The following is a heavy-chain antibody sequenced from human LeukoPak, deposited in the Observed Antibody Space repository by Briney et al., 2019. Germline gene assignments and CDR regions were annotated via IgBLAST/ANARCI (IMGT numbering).Heavy chain of an antibody. CDR2: ISGNGGRT. Sequence: GSLRLSCAASGFTFSTYTMAWVRQAPGGGLEWVSGISGNGGRTYYADSVTGRFAISRDDSKSTLYLQMNSLRGEDTAVYYCAKDFGRNLGGPGYWGRGTLVIVSS. D-gene: IGHD3-10*01. CDR3: AKDFGRNLGGPGY. J-gene: IGHJ4*02. CDR1: GFTFSTYT. V-gene: IGHV3-23*01.